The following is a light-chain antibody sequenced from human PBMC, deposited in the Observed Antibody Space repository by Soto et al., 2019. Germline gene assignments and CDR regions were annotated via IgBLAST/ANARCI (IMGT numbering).Light chain of an antibody. V-gene: IGKV3D-15*01. Sequence: EIVMTQSPATLSVSPGERATLSCRASQSVDTRLAWYQQRPGLAPRLLIYRASASATGIPVRFSGSGSGTEFTLTISSLQSEDFAIYYCQQSYNWPRTFGQGTKVEIK. CDR2: RAS. CDR1: QSVDTR. J-gene: IGKJ1*01. CDR3: QQSYNWPRT.